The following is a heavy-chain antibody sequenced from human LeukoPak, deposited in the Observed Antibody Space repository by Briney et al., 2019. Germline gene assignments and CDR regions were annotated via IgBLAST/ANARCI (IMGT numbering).Heavy chain of an antibody. CDR2: IWYDGSNK. CDR1: GFTFSSYG. J-gene: IGHJ4*02. Sequence: GGSLRLSCAASGFTFSSYGMHWVRQAPGKGLEWVAVIWYDGSNKYYADSVKGRFTISRDNSKNTLYLQMNSLRAEDTALYYCAKDINRYDSSGYYFDYWGQGTLVTVSS. D-gene: IGHD3-22*01. V-gene: IGHV3-30*02. CDR3: AKDINRYDSSGYYFDY.